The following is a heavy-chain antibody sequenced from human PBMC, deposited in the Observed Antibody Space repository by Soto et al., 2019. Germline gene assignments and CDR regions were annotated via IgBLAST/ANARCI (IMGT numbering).Heavy chain of an antibody. CDR3: ARDRFAAMVIVYYGMDV. V-gene: IGHV1-69*13. Sequence: SVKVPCKPSAGTFSTSAISWVPQAPAQGLEWMGGIIRIFGAANYAEKFQGRVTITADESTSRAYMELSSLRSEDTAVYYCARDRFAAMVIVYYGMDVWGQGTTVTVSS. CDR1: AGTFSTSA. CDR2: IIRIFGAA. J-gene: IGHJ6*02. D-gene: IGHD5-18*01.